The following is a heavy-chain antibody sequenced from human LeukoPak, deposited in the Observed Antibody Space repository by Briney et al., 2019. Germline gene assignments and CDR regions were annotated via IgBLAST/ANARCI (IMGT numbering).Heavy chain of an antibody. D-gene: IGHD3-10*01. V-gene: IGHV4-30-4*01. J-gene: IGHJ4*02. CDR3: ARDYYGSGSYHFDY. CDR1: GGSISSGDYY. Sequence: PSETLSLTCTVSGGSISSGDYYWSWIRQPPGKGLEWIGYIYYSGSTYYNPSLKSRVTISVDTSKNQFSLKLSSVTAADTAVYYCARDYYGSGSYHFDYWGQGTLVTVSS. CDR2: IYYSGST.